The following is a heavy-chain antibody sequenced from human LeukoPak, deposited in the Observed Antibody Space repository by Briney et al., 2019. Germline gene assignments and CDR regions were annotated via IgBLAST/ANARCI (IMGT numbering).Heavy chain of an antibody. CDR1: GFTVSDYY. D-gene: IGHD4-17*01. Sequence: PGGSLRLSCAASGFTVSDYYMSWIRQAPGKGLEWVSYISTSGSTIYYADSVKGRFTISRDNARNSLYLPMNSLRAEDTAVYYRARGNDYGDYVPLYYFDYWGQGTLVTVSS. CDR2: ISTSGSTI. J-gene: IGHJ4*02. V-gene: IGHV3-11*01. CDR3: ARGNDYGDYVPLYYFDY.